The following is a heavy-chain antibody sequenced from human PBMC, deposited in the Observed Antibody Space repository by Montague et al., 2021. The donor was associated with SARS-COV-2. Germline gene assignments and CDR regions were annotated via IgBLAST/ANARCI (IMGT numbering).Heavy chain of an antibody. D-gene: IGHD3-10*01. CDR3: LRAGGFDNRPPV. J-gene: IGHJ4*02. V-gene: IGHV4-4*02. Sequence: SETLSLTCGVSGDSIISTNWWSWVRQPPGKGLEWIGEIHHSGATNYNPSFKSRVTISVDQTNNQYSLVLNFVTAADTARYYCLRAGGFDNRPPVWGQGVLVTVSS. CDR2: IHHSGAT. CDR1: GDSIISTNW.